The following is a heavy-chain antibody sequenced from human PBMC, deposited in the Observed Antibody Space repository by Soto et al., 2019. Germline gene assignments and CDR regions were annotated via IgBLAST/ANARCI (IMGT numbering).Heavy chain of an antibody. CDR2: ISYDGSNK. D-gene: IGHD1-7*01. Sequence: GGSLRLSCAASGFTFSSYGMHWVRQAPGKGLEWVAVISYDGSNKYYADSVKGRFTISRDNSKNTLYLQMNSLRAEYTAVYYCAKFPSTGTTKKVEDYWGQGTLVTVSS. V-gene: IGHV3-30*18. J-gene: IGHJ4*02. CDR3: AKFPSTGTTKKVEDY. CDR1: GFTFSSYG.